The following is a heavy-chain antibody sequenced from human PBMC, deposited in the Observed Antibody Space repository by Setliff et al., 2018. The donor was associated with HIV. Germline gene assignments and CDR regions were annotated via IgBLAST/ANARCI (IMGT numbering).Heavy chain of an antibody. V-gene: IGHV4-34*01. CDR1: GGSFSGYY. CDR3: ARARSHYDSSGYYGYNFYYMDV. Sequence: PSETLSLTCAVYGGSFSGYYWTWIRQSPGKGLEWIGEINHSGSTNYNPSLKSRVTISVDTSKNQFSLKLNSLTAADTAVYYCARARSHYDSSGYYGYNFYYMDVWGKGTTVTVSS. CDR2: INHSGST. D-gene: IGHD3-22*01. J-gene: IGHJ6*03.